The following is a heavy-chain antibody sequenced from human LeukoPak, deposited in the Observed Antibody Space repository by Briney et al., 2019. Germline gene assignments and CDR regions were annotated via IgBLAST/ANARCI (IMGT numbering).Heavy chain of an antibody. Sequence: SETLSLTCTVSGGSISTSNYYWGWVRQPPGKGLEWIGNIFYSGSTYYSPSLKSRVTISLDTSRNQFSLKLNSVTAADTAVYYCAKSNGYGLADIWGQGTMVTVSS. CDR1: GGSISTSNYY. J-gene: IGHJ3*02. CDR2: IFYSGST. CDR3: AKSNGYGLADI. V-gene: IGHV4-39*07. D-gene: IGHD6-13*01.